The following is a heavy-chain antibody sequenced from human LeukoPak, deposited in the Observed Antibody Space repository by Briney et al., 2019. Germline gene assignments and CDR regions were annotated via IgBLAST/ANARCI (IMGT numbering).Heavy chain of an antibody. Sequence: SETLSLTCTVSGGSFSGYYWSWIRQPPGKGLEWIGDIYYSGGTNYNPSLKSRVTISVDTSKNQFSLKLSSVTAADTAVYYCARTALGVGWLASSYNWFDPWGQRTPVTVYS. CDR3: ARTALGVGWLASSYNWFDP. J-gene: IGHJ5*02. V-gene: IGHV4-59*12. CDR2: IYYSGGT. D-gene: IGHD6-19*01. CDR1: GGSFSGYY.